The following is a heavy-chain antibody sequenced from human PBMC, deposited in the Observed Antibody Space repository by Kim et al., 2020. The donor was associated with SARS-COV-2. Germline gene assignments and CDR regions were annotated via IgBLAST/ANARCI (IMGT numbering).Heavy chain of an antibody. CDR3: ARSPPLLWFGEGWFDP. D-gene: IGHD3-10*01. V-gene: IGHV3-30*04. J-gene: IGHJ5*02. Sequence: GGSLRLSCAASGFTFSSYAMHWVRQAPGKGLEWVAVISYDGSNKYYADSVKGRFTISRDNSKNTLYLQMNSLRAEDTAVYYCARSPPLLWFGEGWFDPWGQGTLVTVSS. CDR2: ISYDGSNK. CDR1: GFTFSSYA.